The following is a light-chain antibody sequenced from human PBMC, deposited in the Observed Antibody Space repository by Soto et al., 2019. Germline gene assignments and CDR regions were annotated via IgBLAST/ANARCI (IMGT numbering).Light chain of an antibody. CDR1: LGIANY. Sequence: DIQMTQSPPSLSASVGDRVTISCRASLGIANYVLWYQQRPGKVPKLLIYGASSLLSGVPSRFSGSGSGTDFTLTISSLQPEDVGTYYCQKYNSAMCTFGQGTKVDSK. J-gene: IGKJ1*01. V-gene: IGKV1-27*01. CDR2: GAS. CDR3: QKYNSAMCT.